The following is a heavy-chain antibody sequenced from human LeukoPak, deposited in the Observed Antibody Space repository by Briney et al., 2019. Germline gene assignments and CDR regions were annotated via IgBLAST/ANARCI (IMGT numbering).Heavy chain of an antibody. J-gene: IGHJ4*02. CDR2: IHSDGGTT. Sequence: GGSLRLSCAASGFTFSDYRIHWVRQAPGKGLVWVSLIHSDGGTTNYADSVKGRFTMSRDNAKNMVYLQMNSLRVEDTAVYYCARDIYSIAEWGQGTLVTVSS. CDR1: GFTFSDYR. V-gene: IGHV3-74*01. D-gene: IGHD6-13*01. CDR3: ARDIYSIAE.